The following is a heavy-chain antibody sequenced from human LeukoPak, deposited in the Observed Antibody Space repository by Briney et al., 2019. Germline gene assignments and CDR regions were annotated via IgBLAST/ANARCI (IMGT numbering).Heavy chain of an antibody. CDR2: IYSDNT. CDR1: GFTFTRYG. D-gene: IGHD3-16*01. Sequence: GGTLRLSCAASGFTFTRYGMSWVRQAPGKGLEWVSFIYSDNTHYSDSVKGRFTISRDNAKNSLYLQMDSLRAEDTAVYYCARADRLGAALLASFDYWGQGTLVTVSS. J-gene: IGHJ4*02. CDR3: ARADRLGAALLASFDY. V-gene: IGHV3-21*01.